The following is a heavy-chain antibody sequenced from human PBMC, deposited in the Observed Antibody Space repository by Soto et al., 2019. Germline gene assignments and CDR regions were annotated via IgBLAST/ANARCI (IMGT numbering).Heavy chain of an antibody. D-gene: IGHD3-10*01. CDR2: ISSDSTSI. J-gene: IGHJ4*02. Sequence: EVRLVESGGGLVKPGGSLRLSCAASEFTFSSYSMNWVRQAPGKGLEWVSIISSDSTSIYYTDSVKGRFTISRDNAKNSLYLQMDSLRVEDTAVYYCARAVATMPRGAPGDWGQATLVTVSS. CDR3: ARAVATMPRGAPGD. CDR1: EFTFSSYS. V-gene: IGHV3-21*01.